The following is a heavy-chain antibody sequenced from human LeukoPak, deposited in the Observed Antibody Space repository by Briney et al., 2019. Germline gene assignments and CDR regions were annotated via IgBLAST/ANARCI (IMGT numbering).Heavy chain of an antibody. CDR1: AFTVSSYS. CDR3: ARGAGSD. D-gene: IGHD2-15*01. J-gene: IGHJ4*02. CDR2: ISSGGVA. Sequence: GSLRLSCAASAFTVSSYSMTWVRQAPGQDLEWVSVISSGGVAYYADSVKGRFTISKDNSKNTLFLQMNGLRAEDTAVYYCARGAGSDWGQGTLVTVSS. V-gene: IGHV3-53*01.